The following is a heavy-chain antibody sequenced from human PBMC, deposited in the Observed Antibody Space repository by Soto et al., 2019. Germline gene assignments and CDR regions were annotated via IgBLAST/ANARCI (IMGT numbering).Heavy chain of an antibody. V-gene: IGHV4-59*01. CDR2: IYYSGST. D-gene: IGHD5-18*01. CDR3: ARIRGHSSSTGWFDP. Sequence: SETLSLTCTVSGGSISSYYWSWIRQPPGKGLEWIGYIYYSGSTNYNPSLKSRVTISVDTSKNQFSLKLSSVTAADTAVYYCARIRGHSSSTGWFDPWGQGTLVTVSS. CDR1: GGSISSYY. J-gene: IGHJ5*02.